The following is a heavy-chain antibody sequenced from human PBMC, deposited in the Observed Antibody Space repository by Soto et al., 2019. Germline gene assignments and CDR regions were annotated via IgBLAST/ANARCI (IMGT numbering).Heavy chain of an antibody. CDR1: GGSLSDYF. CDR3: ARLEGLATISYYFDF. Sequence: LEILSLTCVVSGGSLSDYFWSWIRQPPGMALEWIGEINHLGSTNYNPSLQSRVTMSLDTSKSQFSLKLNSVTAADSAVYFCARLEGLATISYYFDFWGPGALVTVSS. V-gene: IGHV4-34*01. D-gene: IGHD3-9*01. J-gene: IGHJ4*02. CDR2: INHLGST.